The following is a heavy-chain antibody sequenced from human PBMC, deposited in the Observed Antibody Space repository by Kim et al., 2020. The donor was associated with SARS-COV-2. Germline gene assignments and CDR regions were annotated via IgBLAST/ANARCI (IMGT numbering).Heavy chain of an antibody. V-gene: IGHV5-51*01. CDR3: ARQEWELLMDY. J-gene: IGHJ4*02. D-gene: IGHD1-26*01. CDR2: T. Sequence: TRYSPSFQGQVTISADKSISTAYLQWSSLKASDTAMYYCARQEWELLMDYWGQGTLVTVSS.